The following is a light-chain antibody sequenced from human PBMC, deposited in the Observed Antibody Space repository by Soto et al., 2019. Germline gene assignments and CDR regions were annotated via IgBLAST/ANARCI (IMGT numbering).Light chain of an antibody. Sequence: IQMTQSPSSLSASVGDRVTITCRASQSISSYLNWYQQKPGNAPKLLIYAASSLQSGAPSRFSGSGSGTDCTLTISSLQPEDFATYYCQQSYSTPTWTFGKGTKVEIK. J-gene: IGKJ1*01. CDR1: QSISSY. CDR3: QQSYSTPTWT. CDR2: AAS. V-gene: IGKV1-39*01.